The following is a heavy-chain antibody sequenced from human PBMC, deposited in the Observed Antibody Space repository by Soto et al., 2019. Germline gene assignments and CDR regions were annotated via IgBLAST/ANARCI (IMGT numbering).Heavy chain of an antibody. Sequence: QVQLVQSGAEVKKPGASVKVSCKTSGFTFTSYCMHWVRQAPGQGLEWMGIINPSGGGTSYAQKFQDRVTMTRDTSTSTAYTEMSSLRYEDTAMYYCATYYCAREGSSGWPFDYWGQGTRVTVS. CDR2: INPSGGGT. CDR3: ATYYCAREGSSGWPFDY. V-gene: IGHV1-46*01. J-gene: IGHJ4*02. CDR1: GFTFTSYC. D-gene: IGHD6-19*01.